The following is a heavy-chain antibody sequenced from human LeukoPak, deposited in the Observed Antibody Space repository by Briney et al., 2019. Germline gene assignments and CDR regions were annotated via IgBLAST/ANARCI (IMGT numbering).Heavy chain of an antibody. CDR3: ARGPGDSSSWGVRRTSGMWTPSFDY. D-gene: IGHD6-13*01. CDR2: IKQDGSEK. V-gene: IGHV3-7*04. J-gene: IGHJ4*02. CDR1: GFTFNNYV. Sequence: PGGSMRLSWAAAGFTFNNYVVSWVRQAPRKVLGWVANIKQDGSEKYYMDSVKARFTITRDNAKNALNLQMNSLRAEDTAVYYWARGPGDSSSWGVRRTSGMWTPSFDYWGQGTLVTVSS.